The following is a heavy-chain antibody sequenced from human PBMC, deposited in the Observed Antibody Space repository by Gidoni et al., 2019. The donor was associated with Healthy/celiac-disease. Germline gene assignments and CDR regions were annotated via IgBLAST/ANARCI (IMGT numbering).Heavy chain of an antibody. D-gene: IGHD5-12*01. CDR2: IYYSGST. CDR1: GGSVSSGSYY. J-gene: IGHJ4*02. V-gene: IGHV4-61*01. CDR3: AGFVRGATAAYYFDY. Sequence: QVQLQESGPGLVKPSETLSLTCTVSGGSVSSGSYYWSWIRQPPGKGLEWIGYIYYSGSTNYNPSLKSRVTISVDTSKNQFSLKLSSVTAADTAVYYCAGFVRGATAAYYFDYWGQGTLVTVSS.